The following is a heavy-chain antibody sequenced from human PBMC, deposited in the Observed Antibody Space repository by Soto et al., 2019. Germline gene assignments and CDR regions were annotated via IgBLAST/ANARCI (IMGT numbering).Heavy chain of an antibody. Sequence: GASVKVSCKASGYTFTSYAMHWVRQAPGQRLEWMGWINAGNGNTKYSQKFQGRVTITRDTSSSTAYMELSSLRSEDTAVYYCARASLSGYDYIPQQAAGTHTFDYWGQGTLVTVSS. V-gene: IGHV1-3*01. CDR3: ARASLSGYDYIPQQAAGTHTFDY. CDR2: INAGNGNT. J-gene: IGHJ4*02. CDR1: GYTFTSYA. D-gene: IGHD5-12*01.